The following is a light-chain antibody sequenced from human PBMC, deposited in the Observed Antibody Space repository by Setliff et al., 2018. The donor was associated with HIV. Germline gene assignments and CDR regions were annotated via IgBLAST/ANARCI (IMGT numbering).Light chain of an antibody. V-gene: IGLV2-8*01. CDR2: EVS. CDR1: SSDVGGYNY. CDR3: SSYAGSSTYV. J-gene: IGLJ1*01. Sequence: QSVLTQPPSASGSPGQSVTISCTGTSSDVGGYNYVSWYQHHPGKAPKLMIYEVSKRPSGVPDRFSGSKSANTASLTVSGLQAEDEADYYCSSYAGSSTYVFGTGTKVTVL.